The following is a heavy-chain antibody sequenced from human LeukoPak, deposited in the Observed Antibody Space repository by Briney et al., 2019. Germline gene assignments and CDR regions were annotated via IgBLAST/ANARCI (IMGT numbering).Heavy chain of an antibody. D-gene: IGHD1-26*01. CDR3: AKALLYGFVTASTTLPDAFDI. Sequence: PGGSLRLSCAASGFTFDDYAMHWVRQAPGKGLEWVSGISWNNGGIGYADSVKGRFTISRDNAKNSLYLQMNSLRAEDTALYYCAKALLYGFVTASTTLPDAFDIWGQGTMVTVSS. V-gene: IGHV3-9*01. J-gene: IGHJ3*02. CDR2: ISWNNGGI. CDR1: GFTFDDYA.